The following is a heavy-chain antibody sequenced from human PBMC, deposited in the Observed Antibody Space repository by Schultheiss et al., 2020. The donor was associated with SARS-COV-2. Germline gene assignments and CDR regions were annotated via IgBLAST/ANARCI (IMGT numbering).Heavy chain of an antibody. D-gene: IGHD4-17*01. V-gene: IGHV3-74*01. CDR3: AREAYGDYYDY. J-gene: IGHJ4*02. Sequence: GESLKISCAASGFNFSSYSMNWVRQAPGKGLEWVSRINSDGSGTRYADSVKGRFTISRDNSKNTLYLQMNSLRAEDTAVYYCAREAYGDYYDYWGQGTLVTVSS. CDR1: GFNFSSYS. CDR2: INSDGSGT.